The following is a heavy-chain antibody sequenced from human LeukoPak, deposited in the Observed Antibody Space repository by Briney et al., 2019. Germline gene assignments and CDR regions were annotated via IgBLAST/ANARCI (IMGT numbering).Heavy chain of an antibody. V-gene: IGHV4-59*01. Sequence: PSETLSLTCAVSGGSIRSCYWSWIRQPPGKRLEWIGYISDSGSTNYNPSLKSRVTISVDTPKSQFSLKLSSVTAADTAVYYCARGRLLEWFDSWGQGTLVSVSS. CDR1: GGSIRSCY. D-gene: IGHD3-3*01. CDR2: ISDSGST. CDR3: ARGRLLEWFDS. J-gene: IGHJ5*02.